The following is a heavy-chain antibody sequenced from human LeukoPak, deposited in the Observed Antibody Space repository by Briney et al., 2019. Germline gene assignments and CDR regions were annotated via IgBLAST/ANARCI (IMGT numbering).Heavy chain of an antibody. CDR3: ARDQYSSGYDAFDI. V-gene: IGHV4-34*01. D-gene: IGHD6-19*01. Sequence: PSETLSLTCAVYGGSFSGYYWSWIRQPPGKGLEWIGEINHSGSTNYNPSLKSRVTIPVDTSKNQFSLKLSSVTAADTAVYYCARDQYSSGYDAFDIWGQGTMVTVSS. CDR1: GGSFSGYY. CDR2: INHSGST. J-gene: IGHJ3*02.